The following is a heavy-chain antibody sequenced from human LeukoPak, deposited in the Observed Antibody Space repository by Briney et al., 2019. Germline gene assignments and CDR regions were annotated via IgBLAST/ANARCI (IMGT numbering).Heavy chain of an antibody. V-gene: IGHV3-23*01. CDR1: GFALSNYA. Sequence: GGSLRLSCVASGFALSNYALTWVRQAPGKGLEWVSVITGSGGTTHYADSVKGRFTISRDNSKNTLYLQMNSLRVGDTAMYYCAKDPNGDYVGAFDFWGQGTMVTVSS. CDR3: AKDPNGDYVGAFDF. CDR2: ITGSGGTT. D-gene: IGHD4-17*01. J-gene: IGHJ3*01.